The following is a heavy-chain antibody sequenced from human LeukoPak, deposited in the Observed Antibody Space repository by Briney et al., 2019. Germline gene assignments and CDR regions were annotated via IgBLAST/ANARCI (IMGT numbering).Heavy chain of an antibody. CDR2: ISAYNGNT. D-gene: IGHD3-10*01. V-gene: IGHV1-18*01. Sequence: ASVKVSCKASGYTFTSFGISWVRQAPGHGLEWMGWISAYNGNTNYAQNLQGRVTMTTDTSTRTAYMELRSLRSDDTAVYYCARTYGSGSSQPFDYWGQGTLVTVSS. CDR1: GYTFTSFG. CDR3: ARTYGSGSSQPFDY. J-gene: IGHJ4*02.